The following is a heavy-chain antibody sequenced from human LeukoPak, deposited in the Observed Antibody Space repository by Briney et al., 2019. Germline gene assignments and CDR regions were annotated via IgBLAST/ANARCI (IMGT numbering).Heavy chain of an antibody. D-gene: IGHD2-21*02. J-gene: IGHJ5*01. CDR3: ARELPREVTLDS. CDR1: EFDFFSYG. V-gene: IGHV3-74*01. CDR2: IFTDGSTT. Sequence: GGSLRLSCVASEFDFFSYGMQWVRQAPGKGLVWVSRIFTDGSTTSYADSVKGRFTISRDNAKNTLYLEMKSLRVEDTAVYYCARELPREVTLDSWGQGTLVTVSS.